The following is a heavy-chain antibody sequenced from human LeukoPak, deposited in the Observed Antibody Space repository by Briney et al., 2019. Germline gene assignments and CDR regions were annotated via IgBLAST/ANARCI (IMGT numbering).Heavy chain of an antibody. CDR2: INPSGGST. CDR3: ARDPLHTAMVRGVTESSKFDY. D-gene: IGHD3-10*01. Sequence: ASVKVSCKASGYTFTSYYMHWVRQAPGQGLEWMGIINPSGGSTSYAQKFQGRVTMTRDTSTSTVYMELSSLRSEDTAVYYCARDPLHTAMVRGVTESSKFDYWGQGTLVTVSS. J-gene: IGHJ4*02. CDR1: GYTFTSYY. V-gene: IGHV1-46*01.